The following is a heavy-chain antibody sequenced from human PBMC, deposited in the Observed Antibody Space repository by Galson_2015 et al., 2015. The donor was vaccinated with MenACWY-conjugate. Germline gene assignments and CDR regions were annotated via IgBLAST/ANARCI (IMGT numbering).Heavy chain of an antibody. CDR1: GFTFSSYA. D-gene: IGHD2-15*01. CDR2: ISYDGSNK. CDR3: ARDRGLVVAAYGYFQH. Sequence: SLRLSCAASGFTFSSYAMHWVRRAPGKGLEWVAVISYDGSNKYYADSVKGRFTISRDNSKNTLYLQMNSLRAEDTAVYYCARDRGLVVAAYGYFQHWGQGTLVTVSS. J-gene: IGHJ1*01. V-gene: IGHV3-30*04.